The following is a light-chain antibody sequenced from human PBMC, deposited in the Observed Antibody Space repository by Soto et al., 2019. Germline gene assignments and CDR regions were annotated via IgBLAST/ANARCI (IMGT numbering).Light chain of an antibody. Sequence: QPVLTQPPSASATPGQRVTISCSGSRSNIGSNSVSWYQQVPGMAPKLLIYRHDQRPSGVPDRFSGSKSATSASLAISGLQSEDEADYYCASWDDGLSGWVFGGGTKLTVL. CDR1: RSNIGSNS. CDR3: ASWDDGLSGWV. J-gene: IGLJ3*02. CDR2: RHD. V-gene: IGLV1-44*01.